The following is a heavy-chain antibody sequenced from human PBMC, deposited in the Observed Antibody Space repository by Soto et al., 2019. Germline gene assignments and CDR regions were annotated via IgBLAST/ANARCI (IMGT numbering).Heavy chain of an antibody. CDR3: ARDRYFYDSRGYYRTLDS. J-gene: IGHJ5*01. V-gene: IGHV4-59*01. CDR2: IFHSGIT. D-gene: IGHD3-22*01. Sequence: SDTLSITCSISGLSFSNDYLTWIRQSPGKGLEWIGYIFHSGITDYNPSVKSRVTISIDKSRNLFSLTLTSVTAADTAVYYCARDRYFYDSRGYYRTLDSWGQGTLVTVSS. CDR1: GLSFSNDY.